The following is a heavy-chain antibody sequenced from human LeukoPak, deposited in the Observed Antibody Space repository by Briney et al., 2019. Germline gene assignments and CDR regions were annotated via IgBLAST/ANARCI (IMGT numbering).Heavy chain of an antibody. Sequence: PGGSLRLSCAASGFTFSSYEMNWVRQAPGKGLEWVSYISTSDRTIYYADSVKGRFTISRDNAKNSLYLQMNSLRADDTAIYYCVRDTKDYWGQGTLVTVSS. V-gene: IGHV3-48*03. CDR2: ISTSDRTI. CDR1: GFTFSSYE. J-gene: IGHJ4*02. CDR3: VRDTKDY. D-gene: IGHD2-8*01.